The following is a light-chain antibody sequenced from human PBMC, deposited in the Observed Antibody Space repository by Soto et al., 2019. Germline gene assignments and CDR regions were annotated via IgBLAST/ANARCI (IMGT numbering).Light chain of an antibody. CDR3: QLSYRTPPT. V-gene: IGKV1-39*01. CDR2: AAS. CDR1: QSISSY. J-gene: IGKJ1*01. Sequence: DIQMTQSPSSLSASVGDRVTITCRASQSISSYLNWYQQKPGKAPKLLIYAASSLQSGVPSRFSGSGSGTDFTLTISSLQSEDVATYYCQLSYRTPPTVGQGTKVEIK.